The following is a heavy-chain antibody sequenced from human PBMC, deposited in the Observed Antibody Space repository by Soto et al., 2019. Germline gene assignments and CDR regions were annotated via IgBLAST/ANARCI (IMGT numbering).Heavy chain of an antibody. J-gene: IGHJ5*02. CDR3: ARAPRRAAAGTKNWFGP. Sequence: PSESMSLACAVSGGCVYSSGYYWSWIRQHPGKGLEWIGYIYYSGSTYYNPSLKSRVTISVDTSKNQFSLKLSSVTAADTAVYYCARAPRRAAAGTKNWFGPWGQPTLLTVSS. V-gene: IGHV4-31*11. D-gene: IGHD6-13*01. CDR1: GGCVYSSGYY. CDR2: IYYSGST.